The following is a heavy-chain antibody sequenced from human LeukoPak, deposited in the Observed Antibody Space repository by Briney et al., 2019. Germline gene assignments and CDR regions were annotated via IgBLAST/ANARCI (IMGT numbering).Heavy chain of an antibody. CDR1: GYSFTSYW. CDR3: ARHGVPQQLVSNWFDP. J-gene: IGHJ5*02. Sequence: GESLKISCKGSGYSFTSYWIGWVRQMPGKGLEWMGIIYPGDSDTRYSPSFQGQVTISADKSISTAYLQRSSLKASDTAMYYCARHGVPQQLVSNWFDPWGQGTLVTVSS. V-gene: IGHV5-51*01. D-gene: IGHD6-13*01. CDR2: IYPGDSDT.